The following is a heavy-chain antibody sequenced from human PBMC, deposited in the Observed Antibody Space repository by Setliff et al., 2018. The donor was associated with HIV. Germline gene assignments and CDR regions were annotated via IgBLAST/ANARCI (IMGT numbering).Heavy chain of an antibody. CDR1: GFSISSRYY. J-gene: IGHJ6*03. CDR2: ISAGGGNT. Sequence: PSETLSLTCDVSGFSISSRYYWGWIRQSPGKGLEWVSGISAGGGNTYYGDSVRGRFTISRDNSKNTLYLQMNSLRSEDTAVYFCAKSFNSGPTNWNIDVWGTGTTVTVSS. V-gene: IGHV3-23*01. D-gene: IGHD1-20*01. CDR3: AKSFNSGPTNWNIDV.